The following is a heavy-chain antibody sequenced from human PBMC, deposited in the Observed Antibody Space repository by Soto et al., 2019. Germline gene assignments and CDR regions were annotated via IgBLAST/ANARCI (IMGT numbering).Heavy chain of an antibody. CDR3: ARQTKSATYYYDSSGSDY. D-gene: IGHD3-22*01. J-gene: IGHJ4*02. CDR1: GYSFTSYW. CDR2: IYPGDSDT. Sequence: PGESLKISCKGSGYSFTSYWIGWVRQMPGKGLEWMGIIYPGDSDTRYSPSFQGQVTISADKSISTAYLQWSSLKASGTAMYYCARQTKSATYYYDSSGSDYWGQGTLVTAPQ. V-gene: IGHV5-51*01.